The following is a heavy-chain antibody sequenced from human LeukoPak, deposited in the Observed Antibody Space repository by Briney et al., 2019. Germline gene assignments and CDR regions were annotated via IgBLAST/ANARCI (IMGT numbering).Heavy chain of an antibody. D-gene: IGHD1-14*01. CDR2: ISYDGSNK. J-gene: IGHJ4*02. CDR1: GFTFSSYA. Sequence: TGGSLRLSCAASGFTFSSYAMHWVRQAPGKGLERVAVISYDGSNKYYADSVKGRFTISRDNSKNTLYLQMNSLRAEDTAVYYCARDLYHSNFDYWGQGTLVTVSS. V-gene: IGHV3-30*01. CDR3: ARDLYHSNFDY.